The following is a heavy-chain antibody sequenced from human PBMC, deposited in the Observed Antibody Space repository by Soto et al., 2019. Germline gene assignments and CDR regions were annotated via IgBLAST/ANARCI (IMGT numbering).Heavy chain of an antibody. CDR2: IYYSGST. Sequence: QVEPPESGPGLVKPSQAPSLTCPVLGGPISSGGYYWGLNRPRPGKGLEWIGYIYYSGSTYYNPSLKSRVTISVDTSKNQFSLKLSSVTAADTAVYYCARSPEATVTAFDFWGLGTLVTVSS. J-gene: IGHJ4*02. V-gene: IGHV4-31*03. CDR1: GGPISSGGYY. D-gene: IGHD4-17*01. CDR3: ARSPEATVTAFDF.